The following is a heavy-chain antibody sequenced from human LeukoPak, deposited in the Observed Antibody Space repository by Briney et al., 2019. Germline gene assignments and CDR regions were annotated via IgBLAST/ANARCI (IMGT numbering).Heavy chain of an antibody. J-gene: IGHJ4*02. D-gene: IGHD6-19*01. V-gene: IGHV3-48*03. CDR2: ISSSGSTI. CDR1: GFTFSSYE. Sequence: GGSLRLSCVASGFTFSSYEMNWVRQAPGKGLEWVSYISSSGSTIYYADSVKGRFTISRDNAKNSLYLQMNSLRAEDKAAYYCAKSPTGSGWFYFDSWGQGTLVTVSS. CDR3: AKSPTGSGWFYFDS.